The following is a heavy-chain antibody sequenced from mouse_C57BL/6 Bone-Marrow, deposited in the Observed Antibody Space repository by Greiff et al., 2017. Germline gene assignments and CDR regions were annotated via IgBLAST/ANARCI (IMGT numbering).Heavy chain of an antibody. V-gene: IGHV1-20*01. J-gene: IGHJ3*01. CDR1: GYSFTGYF. CDR2: INPYNGDT. D-gene: IGHD1-1*01. Sequence: EVQLQQSGPELVKPGDSVKISCKASGYSFTGYFMNWVMQSHGKSLEWIGRINPYNGDTFYNQKFKGKATLTVDKSSSTAHMELRSLTSEDSAVYYCARRYYGSSAWFAYWGQEDLVTVSA. CDR3: ARRYYGSSAWFAY.